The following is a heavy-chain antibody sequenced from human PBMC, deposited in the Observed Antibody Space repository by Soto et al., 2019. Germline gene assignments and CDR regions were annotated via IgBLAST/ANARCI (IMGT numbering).Heavy chain of an antibody. V-gene: IGHV3-21*06. D-gene: IGHD4-17*01. CDR1: GFTFIGYN. CDR2: ISTSSIEI. J-gene: IGHJ3*01. Sequence: EVQLVESGGGLVMPEESLRLSCAASGFTFIGYNMKWVRQAPGKGLEWVASISTSSIEIFYSDLVRGRFTIFRDNARNSLYLQMNSLIAEDTAVYYCATIGDHDGFDGWGQGTTVTVSS. CDR3: ATIGDHDGFDG.